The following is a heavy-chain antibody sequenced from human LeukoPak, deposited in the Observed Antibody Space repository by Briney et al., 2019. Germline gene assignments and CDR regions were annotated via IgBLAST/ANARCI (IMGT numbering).Heavy chain of an antibody. Sequence: SQTLSLTCAVSGGSISSGGYSWRWIRQPPGTGLEWIGYIYHSGSTYYNPSLKSRVTISVDRSKNQFSLKLSSVTAADTAVYYCARALAGDFDYWGQGTLVTVSS. V-gene: IGHV4-30-2*01. CDR1: GGSISSGGYS. J-gene: IGHJ4*02. CDR3: ARALAGDFDY. CDR2: IYHSGST. D-gene: IGHD6-19*01.